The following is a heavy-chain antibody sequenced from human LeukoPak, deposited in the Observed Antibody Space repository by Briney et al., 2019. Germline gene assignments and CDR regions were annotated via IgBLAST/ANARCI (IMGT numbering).Heavy chain of an antibody. Sequence: SETLSLTCTVSGGSISSGDYYWSWIRQPPGKGLEWIGYIYYSGSTYYNPSLKGRVPISVDTSKNQFSLKLSSVTAADTAVYYCARVWGDRLLWFGELDYYFDYWGQGTLVTVSS. J-gene: IGHJ4*02. CDR2: IYYSGST. D-gene: IGHD3-10*01. CDR3: ARVWGDRLLWFGELDYYFDY. CDR1: GGSISSGDYY. V-gene: IGHV4-30-4*01.